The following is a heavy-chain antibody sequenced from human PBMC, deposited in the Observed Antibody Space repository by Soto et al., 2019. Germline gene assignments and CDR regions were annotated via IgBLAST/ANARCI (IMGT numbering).Heavy chain of an antibody. V-gene: IGHV3-23*01. CDR1: GFICSSYD. CDR2: ILVGGST. D-gene: IGHD1-1*01. CDR3: AKATATSGGAFEI. J-gene: IGHJ3*02. Sequence: GGSLRLSCAVSGFICSSYDMSWVRQAPGKGLEWVSTILVGGSTHYEDAVKGRLTISRDTSKNTVYLQMNSLTAGDTAVYYCAKATATSGGAFEIYGQGTMVTVS.